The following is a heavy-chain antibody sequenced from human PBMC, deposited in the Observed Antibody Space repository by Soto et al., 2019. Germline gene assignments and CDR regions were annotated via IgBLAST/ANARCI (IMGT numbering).Heavy chain of an antibody. CDR1: GFIFSNFG. D-gene: IGHD6-6*01. Sequence: GGSLRLSCVASGFIFSNFGMHWVRQAPSKGLEWVAVISSDEKIKQYADSVRGRFAISRDNSKNTLYLQMTSLRAEDTAIYYCARGLRSVLDYWGQGTLVTVSS. CDR2: ISSDEKIK. CDR3: ARGLRSVLDY. V-gene: IGHV3-33*01. J-gene: IGHJ4*02.